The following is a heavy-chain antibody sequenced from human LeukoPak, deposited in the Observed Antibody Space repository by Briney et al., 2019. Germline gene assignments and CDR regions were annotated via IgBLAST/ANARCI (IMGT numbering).Heavy chain of an antibody. Sequence: PSETLSLTRAVYGGSFSGYYWSWIRQPPGKGLEWIGEINHSGSTNYNPSLKSRVTISVDTSKNQFSLKLSSVTAADTAVYYCARRTYFYDSSGYYFDYWGQGTLVTVSS. D-gene: IGHD3-22*01. CDR1: GGSFSGYY. CDR3: ARRTYFYDSSGYYFDY. J-gene: IGHJ4*02. CDR2: INHSGST. V-gene: IGHV4-34*01.